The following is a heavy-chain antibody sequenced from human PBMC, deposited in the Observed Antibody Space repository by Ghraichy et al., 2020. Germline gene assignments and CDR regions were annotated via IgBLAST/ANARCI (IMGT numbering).Heavy chain of an antibody. CDR2: ISGSGGDA. Sequence: GGSLRLSCAASGVTFSSYAMSWVRQAPGKGLEWVSGISGSGGDAFYAESVKGRFSISRDNSKNTLYLQMNSLRAEDTAVYYCAKRVAGTYYYFDYWGQGTLVTVSS. D-gene: IGHD6-19*01. V-gene: IGHV3-23*01. CDR1: GVTFSSYA. CDR3: AKRVAGTYYYFDY. J-gene: IGHJ4*02.